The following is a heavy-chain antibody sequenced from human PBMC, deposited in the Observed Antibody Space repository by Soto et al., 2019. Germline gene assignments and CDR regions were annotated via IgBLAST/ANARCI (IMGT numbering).Heavy chain of an antibody. Sequence: SETLSLTCTVSGGSISSSSYYWGWIRQPPGKGLEWIGSIYYSGSTYYNPSLKSRVTISVDTSKNQFSLKLSSVTAADTAVYYCASQQLVHYYYGMDGWGQGTTVTVSS. CDR1: GGSISSSSYY. J-gene: IGHJ6*02. D-gene: IGHD6-13*01. V-gene: IGHV4-39*01. CDR2: IYYSGST. CDR3: ASQQLVHYYYGMDG.